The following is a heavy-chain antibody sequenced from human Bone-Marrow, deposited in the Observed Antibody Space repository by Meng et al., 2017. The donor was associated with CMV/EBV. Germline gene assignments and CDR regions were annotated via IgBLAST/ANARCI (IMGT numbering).Heavy chain of an antibody. CDR2: IKQDGSEK. D-gene: IGHD4-17*01. V-gene: IGHV3-7*01. CDR1: GFTFSSYW. J-gene: IGHJ4*02. Sequence: GGSLRLSCAASGFTFSSYWMSWVRQAPGKGLEWVADIKQDGSEKYYVDSVKGRFTISRDNANNSLYLQMNSLRAEDTAVYYCARNPVTNRRGSHFDYWGQGTLVTVS. CDR3: ARNPVTNRRGSHFDY.